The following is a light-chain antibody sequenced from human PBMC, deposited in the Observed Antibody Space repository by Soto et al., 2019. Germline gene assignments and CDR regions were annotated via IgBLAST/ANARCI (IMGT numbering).Light chain of an antibody. CDR2: EVN. CDR1: SSDVGGYNY. J-gene: IGLJ1*01. Sequence: QSALTQPPFASGSPGQSVAISCTGTSSDVGGYNYVSWYQQHPGKAPKLMIYEVNKRPSGVPDCFSGSKSGNTASLTVSGLQAEDEADYYCSSYAGSSNVFGTGTKLTVL. V-gene: IGLV2-8*01. CDR3: SSYAGSSNV.